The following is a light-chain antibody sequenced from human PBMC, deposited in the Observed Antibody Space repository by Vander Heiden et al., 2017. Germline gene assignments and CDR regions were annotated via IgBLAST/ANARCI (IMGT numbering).Light chain of an antibody. CDR1: QSLLHNNGYNY. CDR2: MTF. Sequence: GEPASISCRSSQSLLHNNGYNYLDWFLQKPGQSPQLLIYMTFNRASGVPDRFSGSGSGTDFTLEISRVEAEDVGVYYCRQTVLAPYTFGQGTKVEIK. V-gene: IGKV2-28*01. CDR3: RQTVLAPYT. J-gene: IGKJ2*01.